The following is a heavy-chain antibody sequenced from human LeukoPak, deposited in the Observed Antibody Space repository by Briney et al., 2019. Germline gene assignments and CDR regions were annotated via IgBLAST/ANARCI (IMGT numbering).Heavy chain of an antibody. CDR3: ARQGSRERTGG. Sequence: GGSLRLSCAASGFTVSSNYMSWVRQAPGKGLEWVSVIYSGGSTYYADSVKGRFTISRDNSKNTLYLQMNSLRAEDTAVYYCARQGSRERTGGWGQGTLVTVSS. V-gene: IGHV3-66*04. CDR2: IYSGGST. J-gene: IGHJ4*02. CDR1: GFTVSSNY. D-gene: IGHD1-26*01.